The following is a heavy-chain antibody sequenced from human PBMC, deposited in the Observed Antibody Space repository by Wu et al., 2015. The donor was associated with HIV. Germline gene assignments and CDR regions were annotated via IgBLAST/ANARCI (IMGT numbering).Heavy chain of an antibody. CDR3: AREAGSGSSWSVPGAFDI. CDR2: INPNSGGT. Sequence: QVQLVQSGAEVKKPGASVKVSCKASGYTFTGYYMHWVRQAPGQGLEWMGWINPNSGGTNYAQKFQGRVTMTRDTSISTAYMELSRLRSDDTAVYYCAREAGSGSSWSVPGAFDIVGPRDNGHRSL. D-gene: IGHD6-13*01. CDR1: GYTFTGYY. J-gene: IGHJ3*02. V-gene: IGHV1-2*02.